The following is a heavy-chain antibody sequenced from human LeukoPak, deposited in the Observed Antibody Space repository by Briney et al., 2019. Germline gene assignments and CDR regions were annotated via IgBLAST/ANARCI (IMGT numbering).Heavy chain of an antibody. CDR1: GGSISSYY. J-gene: IGHJ3*02. CDR2: IYYSGST. D-gene: IGHD4-11*01. CDR3: ARPMTTERAFDI. V-gene: IGHV4-59*08. Sequence: SETLSLTCTVSGGSISSYYWSWIRQPPGKGLGWIGYIYYSGSTYYNPSLKSRVTISVDTSKNQFSLKLSSVTAADTAVYYCARPMTTERAFDIWGQGTMVTVSS.